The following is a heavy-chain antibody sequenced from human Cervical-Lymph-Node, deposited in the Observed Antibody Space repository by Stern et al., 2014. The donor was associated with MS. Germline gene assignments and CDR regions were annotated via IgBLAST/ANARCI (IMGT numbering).Heavy chain of an antibody. J-gene: IGHJ4*02. V-gene: IGHV3-23*04. CDR2: VSSDCIST. Sequence: EVQLVESGGGFIRPGGSLILSCAASGFTLSSYAMSWVRQAPGKGLEWVSTVSSDCISTYYADSVKGLLSISRDNSKNTLFLQMNSLRAEDTAVYYCAKRCSSPLDYWGQGTLVTVSS. CDR3: AKRCSSPLDY. D-gene: IGHD3-10*02. CDR1: GFTLSSYA.